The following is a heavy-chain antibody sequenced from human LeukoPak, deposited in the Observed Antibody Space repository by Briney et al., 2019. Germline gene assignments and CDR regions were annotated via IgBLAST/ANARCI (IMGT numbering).Heavy chain of an antibody. J-gene: IGHJ6*03. CDR2: IRYDGSNK. CDR3: ANSLCSSTSCYYYYMDV. Sequence: GGSLRLSCAASGFTFSSYGMHWVRQAPGKGLEWVAFIRYDGSNKYYADSVKGRFTISRDNSKNTLYLQMNSPRAEDTAVYYCANSLCSSTSCYYYYMDVWGKGTTVTVSS. D-gene: IGHD2-2*01. CDR1: GFTFSSYG. V-gene: IGHV3-30*02.